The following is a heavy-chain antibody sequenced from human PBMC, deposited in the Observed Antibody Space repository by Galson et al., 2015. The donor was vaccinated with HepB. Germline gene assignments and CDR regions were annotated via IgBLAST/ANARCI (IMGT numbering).Heavy chain of an antibody. V-gene: IGHV3-73*01. Sequence: SLRLSCAASGFTFSGSAMHWVRQASGKGLEWVGRIRSKANSYATAYAASVKGRFTISRDDSKNTLYLQMNSLRPEDTALYYCAKDKATLYRFFDYWGQGTLVTVSS. J-gene: IGHJ4*02. CDR2: IRSKANSYAT. D-gene: IGHD1-26*01. CDR3: AKDKATLYRFFDY. CDR1: GFTFSGSA.